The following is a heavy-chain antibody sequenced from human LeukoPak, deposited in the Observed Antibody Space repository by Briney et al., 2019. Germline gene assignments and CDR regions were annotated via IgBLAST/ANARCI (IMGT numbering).Heavy chain of an antibody. CDR1: GGSISSGSYY. Sequence: PSQTLSLTCTVSGGSISSGSYYWNWIRQPAGKGLEWIGRIYTSGSTNYNPSLKSRVTISVDTSKNQFSLKLSSVTAAHTAVYYCARGNIAVAGTDYWGQGTLVTVSS. CDR2: IYTSGST. J-gene: IGHJ4*02. D-gene: IGHD6-19*01. V-gene: IGHV4-61*02. CDR3: ARGNIAVAGTDY.